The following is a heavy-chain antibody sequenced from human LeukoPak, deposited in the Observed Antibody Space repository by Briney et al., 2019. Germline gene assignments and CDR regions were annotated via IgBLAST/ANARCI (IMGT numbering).Heavy chain of an antibody. V-gene: IGHV3-66*04. Sequence: GGSLRLSCAASGFTVGNSYMSWVRRAPGKGLEWVSLIYSDDRTYYADSVKGRFTISRDNSKNTLYLQMKSLRAEDTAVYYCARLVPIQRYRALAFDYWGQGTLVTVSS. J-gene: IGHJ4*02. CDR2: IYSDDRT. CDR1: GFTVGNSY. D-gene: IGHD1-1*01. CDR3: ARLVPIQRYRALAFDY.